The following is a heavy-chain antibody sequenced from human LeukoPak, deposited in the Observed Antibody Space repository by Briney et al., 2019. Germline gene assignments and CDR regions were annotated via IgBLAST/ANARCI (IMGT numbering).Heavy chain of an antibody. V-gene: IGHV4-31*03. CDR1: GGSISSGGYY. J-gene: IGHJ4*02. CDR3: ARQYSSSWYDY. CDR2: IYYGGST. D-gene: IGHD6-13*01. Sequence: PSETLSLTCTVSGGSISSGGYYWSWIRQHPGKGLEWIGYIYYGGSTYYNPSLKSRVTISVDTSKNQFSLKLSSVTAADTAVYYCARQYSSSWYDYWGQGTLVTVSS.